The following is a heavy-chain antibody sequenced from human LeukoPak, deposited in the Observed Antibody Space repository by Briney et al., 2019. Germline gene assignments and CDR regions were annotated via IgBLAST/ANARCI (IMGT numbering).Heavy chain of an antibody. D-gene: IGHD2-21*01. CDR3: VSWAGGNSDVASFDY. CDR2: ISRRSGAT. CDR1: ASIFSDYY. V-gene: IGHV1-2*02. J-gene: IGHJ4*02. Sequence: ASVTVSLTSSASIFSDYYMHWVRQLPGRGLEWMGCISRRSGATKITQQFQGRVTLTRTTSISTAYVELTNLASDDTAVYYCVSWAGGNSDVASFDYWGQGTLVLVSS.